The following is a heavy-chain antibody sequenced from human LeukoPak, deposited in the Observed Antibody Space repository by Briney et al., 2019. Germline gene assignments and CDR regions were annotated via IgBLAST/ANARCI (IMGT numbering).Heavy chain of an antibody. CDR1: GGSITYYY. J-gene: IGHJ6*04. D-gene: IGHD5-18*01. Sequence: PSETLSLTCSVSGGSITYYYWSWIRQPPGMGLEWIGYIYYSGSTNYNPSLKSRVTISVDTSKQFSLKLRSVTAADTAVYYCAVGYSYGFMDVWGKGTTVTVSS. CDR2: IYYSGST. CDR3: AVGYSYGFMDV. V-gene: IGHV4-59*01.